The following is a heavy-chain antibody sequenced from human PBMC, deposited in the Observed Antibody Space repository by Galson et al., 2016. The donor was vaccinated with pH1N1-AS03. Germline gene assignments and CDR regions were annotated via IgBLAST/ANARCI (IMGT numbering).Heavy chain of an antibody. Sequence: SVKVSCKASGYTFAAYYIHWVRQAPGQGLEWMGWINPDSGGTHYAQKFQGRVTMTRDTSISTAYMELTRLKSNDTAVYFCARVVLGTGGHHSWGQGTLVTVSS. CDR2: INPDSGGT. CDR1: GYTFAAYY. V-gene: IGHV1-2*02. CDR3: ARVVLGTGGHHS. D-gene: IGHD2-8*02. J-gene: IGHJ4*02.